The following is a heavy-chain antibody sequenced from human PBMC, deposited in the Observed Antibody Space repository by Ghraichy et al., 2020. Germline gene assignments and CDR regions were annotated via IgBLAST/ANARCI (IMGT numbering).Heavy chain of an antibody. Sequence: SETLSLTCAISGDSVSSNSAAWNWIRQSPSRGLEWLGRTYYRSKWYNDYAVSVKSRITINPDTSKNQFSLQLNSVTPEDTAVYYCARQTSDTAMVYYYYYYMDVWGKGTTVTVSS. CDR3: ARQTSDTAMVYYYYYYMDV. CDR1: GDSVSSNSAA. CDR2: TYYRSKWYN. V-gene: IGHV6-1*01. D-gene: IGHD5-18*01. J-gene: IGHJ6*03.